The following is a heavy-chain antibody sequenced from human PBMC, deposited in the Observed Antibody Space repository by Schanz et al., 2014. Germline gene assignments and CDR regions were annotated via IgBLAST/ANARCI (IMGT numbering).Heavy chain of an antibody. J-gene: IGHJ4*02. CDR3: VRDSFFAFDY. Sequence: VHLLESGGGLVEPGGSLRLSCAASGFSFSSYAMGWVRQARGKGLEWVSYVSRSTPDIYYADSVKGRFTMSRDNAKNSVFLQMNSLRAEDTAVYYCVRDSFFAFDYWGQGTLVTVSS. CDR1: GFSFSSYA. CDR2: VSRSTPDI. V-gene: IGHV3-48*01. D-gene: IGHD3-3*01.